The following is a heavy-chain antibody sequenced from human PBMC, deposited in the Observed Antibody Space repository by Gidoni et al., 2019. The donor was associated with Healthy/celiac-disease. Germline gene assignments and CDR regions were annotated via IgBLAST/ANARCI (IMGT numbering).Heavy chain of an antibody. Sequence: QVQRGQSGAEGKKQGAAGKVAGKASGYTFTGYYMHWVRQAPGQGLEWMGWINPNSGGTNYAQKFQGRVTMTRDTSISTAYMELSRLRSDDTAVYYCARDLRTRGIWGQGTMVTVSS. J-gene: IGHJ3*02. V-gene: IGHV1-2*02. CDR2: INPNSGGT. CDR1: GYTFTGYY. CDR3: ARDLRTRGI.